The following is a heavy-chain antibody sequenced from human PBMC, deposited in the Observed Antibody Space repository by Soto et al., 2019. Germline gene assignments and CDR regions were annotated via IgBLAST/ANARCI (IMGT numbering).Heavy chain of an antibody. CDR2: INHSGST. CDR3: ARLGGGLRWFGELLYGGRMDV. J-gene: IGHJ6*02. D-gene: IGHD3-10*01. V-gene: IGHV4-34*01. Sequence: PSETLSLTCAVYGGSFSGYYWSWIRQPPGKGLEWIGEINHSGSTNYNPSLKSRVTISVDTSKNQFSLKLSSVTAADTAVYYCARLGGGLRWFGELLYGGRMDVWGQGTTVTVSS. CDR1: GGSFSGYY.